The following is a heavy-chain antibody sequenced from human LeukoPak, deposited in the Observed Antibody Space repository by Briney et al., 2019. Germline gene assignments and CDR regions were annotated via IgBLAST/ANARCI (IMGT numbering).Heavy chain of an antibody. CDR1: GFTFSSYA. J-gene: IGHJ3*02. V-gene: IGHV3-64*01. CDR3: ARDGATITGHAFDI. CDR2: ISSNGGGT. D-gene: IGHD1-26*01. Sequence: GGSLRLSCAASGFTFSSYAMHWVRQAPGKGLEYVSAISSNGGGTYYANSVKGRFTISRDNSKNTLYLQMGSLRAEDMAVYYCARDGATITGHAFDIWGQGTMVTVPS.